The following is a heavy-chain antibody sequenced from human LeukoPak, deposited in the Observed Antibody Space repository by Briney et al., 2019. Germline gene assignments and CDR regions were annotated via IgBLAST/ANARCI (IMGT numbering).Heavy chain of an antibody. CDR2: IYYSGST. Sequence: SETLSLTCTVSGGSISSYYWSWIRQPPGEGLEWIGYIYYSGSTNYNPSLKSRVTISVDTSKNQFSLKLSSVTAADTAVYYCARDLGIVVGTFDYWGQGTLVTVSS. V-gene: IGHV4-59*01. J-gene: IGHJ4*02. CDR1: GGSISSYY. D-gene: IGHD6-19*01. CDR3: ARDLGIVVGTFDY.